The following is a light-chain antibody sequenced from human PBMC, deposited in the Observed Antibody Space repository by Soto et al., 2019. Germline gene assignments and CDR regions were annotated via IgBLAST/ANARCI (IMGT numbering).Light chain of an antibody. J-gene: IGKJ5*01. V-gene: IGKV3-15*01. CDR2: GAS. CDR3: QQHNNWPPIT. Sequence: EMVMAQSPATLSVSPGEIATLSCSASHGISSHLAWYQQKPGQPPRLLIYGASSRATGVPARFSGSGSGTEFTLTISSLQSEDFGVYYCQQHNNWPPITFGQGTRLEIK. CDR1: HGISSH.